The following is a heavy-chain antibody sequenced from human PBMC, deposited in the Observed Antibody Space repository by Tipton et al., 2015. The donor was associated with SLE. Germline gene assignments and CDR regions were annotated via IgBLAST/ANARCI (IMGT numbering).Heavy chain of an antibody. CDR2: IYPGDSDT. V-gene: IGHV5-51*03. Sequence: QSGAEVKKPGEFLKISCKGSGYSFTSYWIGWVRQMPGKGLEWMGLIYPGDSDTRYSPSFQGQVTISADKSISTAFLHWSSLQASDTAIYYCASPPQLAGDGNIFDIWGQGTMVTVS. D-gene: IGHD6-19*01. CDR1: GYSFTSYW. CDR3: ASPPQLAGDGNIFDI. J-gene: IGHJ3*02.